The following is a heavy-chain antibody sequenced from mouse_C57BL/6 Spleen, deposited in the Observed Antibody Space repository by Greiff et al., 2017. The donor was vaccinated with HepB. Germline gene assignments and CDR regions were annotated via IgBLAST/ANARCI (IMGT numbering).Heavy chain of an antibody. D-gene: IGHD1-1*01. J-gene: IGHJ4*01. CDR3: ARNYGSSYEAMDY. V-gene: IGHV1-50*01. CDR2: IDPSDSYT. CDR1: GYTFTSYW. Sequence: VQLQQPGAELVKPGASVKLSCKASGYTFTSYWMQWVKQRPGQGLEWIGEIDPSDSYTNYKQKFKGKATLTVDTSSSTAYMQLSSLTSADSAVYYCARNYGSSYEAMDYWGQGTSVTVSS.